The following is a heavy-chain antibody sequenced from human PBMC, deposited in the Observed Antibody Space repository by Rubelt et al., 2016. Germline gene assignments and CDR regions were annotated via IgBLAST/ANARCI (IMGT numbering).Heavy chain of an antibody. V-gene: IGHV7-4-1*02. CDR1: GYTFTSYG. J-gene: IGHJ5*02. CDR3: ARGTGTAMVNWFDP. D-gene: IGHD5-18*01. Sequence: QVQLVQSGAEVKKPGASVKVSCKASGYTFTSYGISWVRQAPGQGLEWMGRINTNTGNPTYALGFTGRFVFSLDTAVSTAYLQISSLKAEDTAVYYCARGTGTAMVNWFDPWGRGTLVTVSS. CDR2: INTNTGNP.